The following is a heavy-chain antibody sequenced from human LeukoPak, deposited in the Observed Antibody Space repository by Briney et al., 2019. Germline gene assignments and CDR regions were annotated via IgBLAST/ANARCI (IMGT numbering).Heavy chain of an antibody. J-gene: IGHJ4*02. CDR3: ASDHYDILTGIVDY. V-gene: IGHV3-23*01. D-gene: IGHD3-9*01. CDR1: GFTFSSYA. Sequence: GGSLRLSCAASGFTFSSYAMSWVRQAPGKGLEWVSAISGSGGSTYYADSVKGRFTISRDNSKNTLYLQMNSLRAEDTAVYYCASDHYDILTGIVDYWGQGTLVTVSS. CDR2: ISGSGGST.